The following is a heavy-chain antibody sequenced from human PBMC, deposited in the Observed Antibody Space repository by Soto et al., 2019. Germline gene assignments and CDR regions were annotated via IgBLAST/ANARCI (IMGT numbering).Heavy chain of an antibody. CDR3: ARSLGYSGYAGMDV. J-gene: IGHJ6*02. CDR1: GYTFTIYG. V-gene: IGHV1-18*01. Sequence: QGQLVQSGGEVKKPGASVKVSCKASGYTFTIYGINWVRQAPGQGLEWMGWISPDNGNTNYAQKLQGRVTMTTDTSTSTAYKELRSLRSDDTAVYYCARSLGYSGYAGMDVWGQGTTVTVSS. CDR2: ISPDNGNT. D-gene: IGHD5-12*01.